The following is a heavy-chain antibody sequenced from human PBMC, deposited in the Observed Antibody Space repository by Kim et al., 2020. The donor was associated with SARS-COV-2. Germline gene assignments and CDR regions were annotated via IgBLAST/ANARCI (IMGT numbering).Heavy chain of an antibody. V-gene: IGHV3-11*01. Sequence: GGSLRLSCAASGFTFSTYSMSWIRQAPGKGLEWVSSITGANAVIYADAVKGRFTISRDNTKNSVLLQMNSLRADDTAVYYCARIIVTYYDYGMVVWGQGTTVTVSS. CDR2: ITGANAV. CDR3: ARIIVTYYDYGMVV. D-gene: IGHD3-22*01. J-gene: IGHJ6*02. CDR1: GFTFSTYS.